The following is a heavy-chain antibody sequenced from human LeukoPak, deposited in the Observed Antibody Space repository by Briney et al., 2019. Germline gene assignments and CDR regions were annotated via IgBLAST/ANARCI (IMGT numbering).Heavy chain of an antibody. Sequence: ASMKVSCKASGYTFTSYGISWVRQAPGQGLEWMGWINPNSGGTNYAQKFQGRVTMTRDTSISTAYIELSRLRSDDTAVYYCARGDSSGWYYFDYWGQGTLVTVSS. D-gene: IGHD6-19*01. CDR1: GYTFTSYG. CDR3: ARGDSSGWYYFDY. CDR2: INPNSGGT. V-gene: IGHV1-2*02. J-gene: IGHJ4*02.